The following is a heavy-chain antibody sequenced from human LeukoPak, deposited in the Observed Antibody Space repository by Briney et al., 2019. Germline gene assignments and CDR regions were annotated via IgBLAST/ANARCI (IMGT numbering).Heavy chain of an antibody. Sequence: GGSLRLSCAASRFTFSNYDMHWVRQAPGKGLEWVAIIWSNGYNKYYGDSVKGRITISRDNSKNTLYLQMNSLRAEDTAVYFCARDGNPYYFDYWGRGTLVTVST. V-gene: IGHV3-33*01. CDR3: ARDGNPYYFDY. CDR2: IWSNGYNK. CDR1: RFTFSNYD. J-gene: IGHJ4*02. D-gene: IGHD4-23*01.